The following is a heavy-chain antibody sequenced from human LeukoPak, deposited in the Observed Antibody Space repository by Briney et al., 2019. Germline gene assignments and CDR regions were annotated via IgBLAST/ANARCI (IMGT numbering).Heavy chain of an antibody. J-gene: IGHJ4*02. Sequence: GGSLRLSCAASGFTFSSYALHWVRQAPGKGLEWVALISYDGSGKYYADSVKGRFTISRDNSKNTLYLQMNSLRPEDTAVYYCARGYYYDSSGYLFVYWGQGTLVTVSS. CDR2: ISYDGSGK. D-gene: IGHD3-22*01. V-gene: IGHV3-30*04. CDR1: GFTFSSYA. CDR3: ARGYYYDSSGYLFVY.